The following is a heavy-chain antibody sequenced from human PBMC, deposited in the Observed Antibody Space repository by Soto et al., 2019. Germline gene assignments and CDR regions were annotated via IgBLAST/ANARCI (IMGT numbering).Heavy chain of an antibody. V-gene: IGHV5-51*01. D-gene: IGHD2-21*01. CDR3: ATRVHGDYPGKYHYAMAF. CDR2: IYPGDSDT. CDR1: GYKVSTWHNFTSYW. J-gene: IGHJ6*02. Sequence: PGESLKISCMGSGYKVSTWHNFTSYWIAWVRQMPGEGLEWMGIIYPGDSDTRYSPSFQGQVTISADKSINSVYLQWSSLKASDTAMYYCATRVHGDYPGKYHYAMAFWGQGTTVPVSS.